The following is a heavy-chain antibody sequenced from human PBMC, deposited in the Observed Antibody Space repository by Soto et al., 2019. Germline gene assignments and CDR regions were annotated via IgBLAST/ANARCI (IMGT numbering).Heavy chain of an antibody. CDR1: GGSFSGYY. D-gene: IGHD2-8*01. CDR3: ARVLWVSRPPHNGRFDP. CDR2: INHSGST. J-gene: IGHJ5*02. V-gene: IGHV4-34*01. Sequence: SETLSLTCAVYGGSFSGYYWSWIRQPPGKGLEWIGEINHSGSTNYNPSLKSRVTISVDTSKNQFSLKLSSVTAADTAVYYCARVLWVSRPPHNGRFDPWGQGTLVTVSS.